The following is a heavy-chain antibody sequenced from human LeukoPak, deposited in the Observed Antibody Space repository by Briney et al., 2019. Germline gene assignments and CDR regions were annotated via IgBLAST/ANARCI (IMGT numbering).Heavy chain of an antibody. V-gene: IGHV1-2*02. CDR1: GYTFNTYG. CDR2: INPNSGGT. J-gene: IGHJ3*02. CDR3: ARAGLLGYDILTPYYI. D-gene: IGHD3-9*01. Sequence: ASVKVSCKASGYTFNTYGITWVRQAPGQGLEWMGWINPNSGGTNYAQKFQGRVTMTRDTSISTAYMELSRLRSDDTAVYYCARAGLLGYDILTPYYIWGQGTMVTVSS.